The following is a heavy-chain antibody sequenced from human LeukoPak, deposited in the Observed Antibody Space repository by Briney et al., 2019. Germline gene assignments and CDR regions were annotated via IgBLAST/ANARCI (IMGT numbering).Heavy chain of an antibody. J-gene: IGHJ3*02. CDR2: ISSSSSTI. CDR3: ARDNADYGDDAFDI. V-gene: IGHV3-48*01. D-gene: IGHD4-17*01. Sequence: GGSLRLSCAASVFTFSIYSMNWVRQAPGKGLEWVSYISSSSSTIYYADSVKGRFTISRDNAKNSLYLQMNSLRAEDTAVYYCARDNADYGDDAFDIWGQGTMVTVSS. CDR1: VFTFSIYS.